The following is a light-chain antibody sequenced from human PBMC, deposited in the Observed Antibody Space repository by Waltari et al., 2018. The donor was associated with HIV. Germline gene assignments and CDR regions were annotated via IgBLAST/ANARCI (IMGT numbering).Light chain of an antibody. CDR3: AAWDDSLGGRGL. CDR2: RYN. V-gene: IGLV1-47*01. CDR1: SYNIGTNY. J-gene: IGLJ3*02. Sequence: QSVLTQPPSATGTPGQRVTISCSGSSYNIGTNYIPWYQQLPGPTPKLLIYRYNQRPSGVPDRFSASKSGTSASLAIRGLRSEDEGDYYCAAWDDSLGGRGLFGGGTRLTVL.